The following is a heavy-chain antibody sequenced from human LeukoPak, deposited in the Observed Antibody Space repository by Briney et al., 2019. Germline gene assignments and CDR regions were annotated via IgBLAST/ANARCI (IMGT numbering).Heavy chain of an antibody. CDR2: ISSGSSFI. D-gene: IGHD3-16*01. V-gene: IGHV3-21*01. Sequence: GGSLRLSCAASGFTFSSYAMSWVRQAPGKGLEWVSSISSGSSFIYYAGSVKGRFTISRDNAKNSLYLQMNSLRAEDTAVYYCARVLLVHDYYYGMDVWGQGTTVTVSS. CDR1: GFTFSSYA. J-gene: IGHJ6*02. CDR3: ARVLLVHDYYYGMDV.